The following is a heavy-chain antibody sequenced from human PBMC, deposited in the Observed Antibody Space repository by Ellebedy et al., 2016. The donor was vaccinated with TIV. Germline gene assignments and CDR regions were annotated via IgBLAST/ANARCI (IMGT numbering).Heavy chain of an antibody. CDR2: LYPNAGNT. CDR3: ARGVTTGGINVLDY. CDR1: GYTFTNYY. D-gene: IGHD2-15*01. J-gene: IGHJ4*02. V-gene: IGHV1-46*01. Sequence: ASVKVSCKASGYTFTNYYIHWVRQAPGQGLEWMGILYPNAGNTNYAQQFQGRATVTRDTSTSTVYMELSSLRSDDTAVYYCARGVTTGGINVLDYWGQGTLVTVSS.